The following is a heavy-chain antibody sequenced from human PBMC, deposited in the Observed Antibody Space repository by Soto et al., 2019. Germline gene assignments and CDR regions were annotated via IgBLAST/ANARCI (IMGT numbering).Heavy chain of an antibody. J-gene: IGHJ4*02. CDR3: VRGGNPYHYATSGPGTFDK. CDR1: GDSVSGGASY. CDR2: TSFSGYT. V-gene: IGHV4-30-4*01. Sequence: QVQLQESGPGLVKPSQTLSLTCTVSGDSVSGGASYWSWIRQPPGQALEWIGYTSFSGYTSYTPSLKSRVTISVDMSKSQFSLRLTSVTAADTAIYYCVRGGNPYHYATSGPGTFDKWGQGTLVSVSS. D-gene: IGHD3-22*01.